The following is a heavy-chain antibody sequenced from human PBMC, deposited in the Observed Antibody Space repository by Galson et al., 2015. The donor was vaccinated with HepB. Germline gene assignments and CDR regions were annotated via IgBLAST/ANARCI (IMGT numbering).Heavy chain of an antibody. D-gene: IGHD3-22*01. Sequence: SLRLSCAASGFTFSSYWMHWVRQAPGKGLVWVSRINSDGSSTSYADSVKGRFTISRDNAKNTLYLQMNSLRAEDTAVYYCARGDYYDSSFDYWGQGTLVTVSS. CDR3: ARGDYYDSSFDY. V-gene: IGHV3-74*01. J-gene: IGHJ4*02. CDR2: INSDGSST. CDR1: GFTFSSYW.